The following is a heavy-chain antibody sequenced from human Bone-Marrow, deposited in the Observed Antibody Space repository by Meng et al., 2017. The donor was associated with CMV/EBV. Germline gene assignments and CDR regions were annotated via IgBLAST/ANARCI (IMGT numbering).Heavy chain of an antibody. D-gene: IGHD2-2*01. CDR2: IYPGDSDT. V-gene: IGHV5-51*01. CDR1: GYSFTSYW. CDR3: ARRYCSSTSCWIFDY. Sequence: KVSCKGSGYSFTSYWIGRVRQMPGKGLEWMGIIYPGDSDTRYSPSFQGQVTISADKSISTAYLQWSSLKASDTAMYYCARRYCSSTSCWIFDYWGQGTLVTVSS. J-gene: IGHJ4*02.